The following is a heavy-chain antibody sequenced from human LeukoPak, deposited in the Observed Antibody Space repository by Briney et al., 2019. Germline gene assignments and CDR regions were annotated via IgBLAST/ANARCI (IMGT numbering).Heavy chain of an antibody. V-gene: IGHV1-2*02. J-gene: IGHJ4*02. CDR1: GYTFTGYY. CDR3: ATGGILAAGTLDY. D-gene: IGHD6-13*01. CDR2: LNPDSGGT. Sequence: AASVKVSCKTSGYTFTGYYLHWVRQAPGQGLEWVGWLNPDSGGTNFAQSFQGRVTMTRDTSISTAYMELSRLRSDDTAVYYRATGGILAAGTLDYWGQGTLVTVSS.